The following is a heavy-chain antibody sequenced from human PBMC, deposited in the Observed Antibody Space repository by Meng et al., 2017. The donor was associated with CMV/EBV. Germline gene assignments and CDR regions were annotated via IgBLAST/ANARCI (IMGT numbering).Heavy chain of an antibody. Sequence: GESLKISCAASGFTFSSYGMHWVRQAPGKGLEWVAVIWYDGSNKYYADSVKGRFTISRDNSKNTLYLQMNSRRAEDTAVYYCAQVSSGGCGGDCYSYYYYGMDVWGQGTTVTVSS. CDR2: IWYDGSNK. V-gene: IGHV3-33*01. CDR1: GFTFSSYG. CDR3: AQVSSGGCGGDCYSYYYYGMDV. J-gene: IGHJ6*02. D-gene: IGHD2-21*01.